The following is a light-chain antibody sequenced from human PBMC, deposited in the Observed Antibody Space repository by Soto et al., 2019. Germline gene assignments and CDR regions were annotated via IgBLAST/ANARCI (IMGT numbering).Light chain of an antibody. V-gene: IGKV3-11*01. CDR3: QRRSNWPYT. CDR1: QSVSSS. J-gene: IGKJ2*01. CDR2: DAS. Sequence: EIVLTQSPATLSLSPGERATLSCRASQSVSSSLAWYQQKPGQAPRLLIYDASNSAPGIPARFSGSGSGTDFTLTISSLEPEDFAVYYCQRRSNWPYTFGQGTKLEIK.